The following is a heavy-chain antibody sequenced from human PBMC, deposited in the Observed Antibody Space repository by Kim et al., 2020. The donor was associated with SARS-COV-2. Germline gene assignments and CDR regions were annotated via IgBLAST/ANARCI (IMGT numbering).Heavy chain of an antibody. CDR1: GYTFTSYG. CDR3: ARDLTPYSSGWYAFDI. D-gene: IGHD6-19*01. Sequence: ASVKVSCKASGYTFTSYGISWVRQAPGQGLEWMGWISAYNGNTNYAQKLQGRVTMTTDTSTSTAYMELRSLRSDDTAVYYCARDLTPYSSGWYAFDIWGQGTMVTVSS. J-gene: IGHJ3*02. CDR2: ISAYNGNT. V-gene: IGHV1-18*01.